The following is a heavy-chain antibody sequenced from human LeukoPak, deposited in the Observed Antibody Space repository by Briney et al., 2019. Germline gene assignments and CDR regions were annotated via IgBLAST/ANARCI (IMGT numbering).Heavy chain of an antibody. Sequence: ASVKVSCKASGYTFTSYDINWVRQATGQGLEWMGWMNPNSGNTGYAQKLQGRVTMTTDTSTSTAYMELRSLRSDDTAVYYCARAGGYSSSLIDYWGQGTLVTVSS. V-gene: IGHV1-8*01. CDR1: GYTFTSYD. CDR2: MNPNSGNT. J-gene: IGHJ4*02. D-gene: IGHD6-13*01. CDR3: ARAGGYSSSLIDY.